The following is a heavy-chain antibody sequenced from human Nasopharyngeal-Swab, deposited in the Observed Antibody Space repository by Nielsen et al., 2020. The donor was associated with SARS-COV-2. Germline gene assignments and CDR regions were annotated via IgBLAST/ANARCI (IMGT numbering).Heavy chain of an antibody. CDR1: GGSISSYY. CDR3: ARHVSTTIFGVVIISYFDY. CDR2: INHSGST. D-gene: IGHD3-3*01. Sequence: SETLSLTCTVSGGSISSYYWSWIRQPPGKGLEWIGEINHSGSTNYNPSLKSRVTISVDTSKNQFSLKLSSVTAADTAVYYCARHVSTTIFGVVIISYFDYWGQGTLVTVSS. J-gene: IGHJ4*02. V-gene: IGHV4-34*01.